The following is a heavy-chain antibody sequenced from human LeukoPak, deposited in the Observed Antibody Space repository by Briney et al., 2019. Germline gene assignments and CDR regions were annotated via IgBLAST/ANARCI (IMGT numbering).Heavy chain of an antibody. CDR3: AIGDAMDV. J-gene: IGHJ6*02. CDR2: INSDGSYT. CDR1: GSIFTDSW. Sequence: PGGSLRLSCAVSGSIFTDSWMHWVRQAPGKGLLTVSRINSDGSYTNYVDSVKGSFTISRDNTKNTVNMQMNSLSGEDTAVYWCAIGDAMDVWGQGTTVTVSS. V-gene: IGHV3-74*01.